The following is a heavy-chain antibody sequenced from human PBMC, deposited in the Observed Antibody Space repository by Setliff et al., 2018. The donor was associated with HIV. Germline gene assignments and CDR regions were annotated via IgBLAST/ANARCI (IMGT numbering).Heavy chain of an antibody. CDR3: AGDRGSYNFWSGLARGDNWFDP. Sequence: TLSLTCTVSGGSMNNYYWSWIRQPPGKGLEWIGYIFYSGSSNYNPSLTSRVTMSVDTSKNQFSLNLTSVTAADTAVYYCAGDRGSYNFWSGLARGDNWFDPWGQGTLVTVSS. J-gene: IGHJ5*02. CDR1: GGSMNNYY. CDR2: IFYSGSS. D-gene: IGHD3-3*01. V-gene: IGHV4-59*01.